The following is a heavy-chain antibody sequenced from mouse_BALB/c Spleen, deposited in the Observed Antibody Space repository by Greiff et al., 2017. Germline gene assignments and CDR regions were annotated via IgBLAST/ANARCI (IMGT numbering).Heavy chain of an antibody. V-gene: IGHV1-82*01. J-gene: IGHJ3*01. D-gene: IGHD1-1*01. CDR2: IYPGDGDT. CDR1: GYAFSSSW. Sequence: VKLMESGPELVKPGASVKISCKASGYAFSSSWMNWVKQRPGQGLEWIGRIYPGDGDTNYNGKFKGKATLTADKSSSTAYMQLSSLTSVDSAVYFCARDYYGSSPFAYWGQGTLVTVSA. CDR3: ARDYYGSSPFAY.